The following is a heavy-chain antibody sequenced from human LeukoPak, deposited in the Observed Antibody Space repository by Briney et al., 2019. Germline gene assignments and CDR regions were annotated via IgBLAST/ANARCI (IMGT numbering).Heavy chain of an antibody. CDR2: MHYSGNT. J-gene: IGHJ4*02. V-gene: IGHV4-30-4*08. D-gene: IGHD1-26*01. CDR3: ARVKYSGSYYGVDY. CDR1: GGSISSGDYY. Sequence: SETLSLTCTVSGGSISSGDYYWTWIRQPPEKGLEWIGYMHYSGNTYYNPSLKSRLTISVDTSKNQFSLKMSSVTAADTAVYYCARVKYSGSYYGVDYWGQGTLVTVSS.